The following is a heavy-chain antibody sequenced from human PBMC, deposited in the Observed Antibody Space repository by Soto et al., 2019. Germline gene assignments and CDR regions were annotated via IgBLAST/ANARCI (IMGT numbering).Heavy chain of an antibody. CDR1: GGSISSGDYY. CDR3: ASYTYYYDNRGRLNNWFDP. D-gene: IGHD3-22*01. Sequence: KPXETLSLTSTVSGGSISSGDYYWSWIRQPPGKGLEWIGYIYYSGSTYYNPSLKSRVTISVDTSKNQFSLKLSSVTAADTAVYYCASYTYYYDNRGRLNNWFDPWGQGTLVTVSS. J-gene: IGHJ5*02. CDR2: IYYSGST. V-gene: IGHV4-30-4*01.